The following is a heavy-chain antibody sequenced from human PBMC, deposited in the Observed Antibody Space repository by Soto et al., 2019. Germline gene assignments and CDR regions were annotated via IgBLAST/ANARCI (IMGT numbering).Heavy chain of an antibody. J-gene: IGHJ4*02. V-gene: IGHV3-30*18. CDR1: GFTFSSYG. Sequence: GGSLRLSCAASGFTFSSYGMHWVRQAPGKGLEWVAVISYDGSNKYYADSVKGRFTISRDNSKNTLYLQMNSLRAEDTAVYYCAKEHDYVWGSYHPLLDWGQGTLVTVSS. CDR2: ISYDGSNK. CDR3: AKEHDYVWGSYHPLLD. D-gene: IGHD3-16*01.